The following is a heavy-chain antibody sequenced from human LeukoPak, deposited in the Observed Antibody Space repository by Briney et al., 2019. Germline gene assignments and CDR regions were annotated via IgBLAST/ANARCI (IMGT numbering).Heavy chain of an antibody. CDR3: ARDGTAPGLYFDL. CDR2: IKQDGSEK. Sequence: PGGSLRLSCAASGFTFSSYWMSWVRQAPGKGLEWVANIKQDGSEKTYVDSVKGRFTISRDNTKNSLSLQLNGLRDEDTAVYYCARDGTAPGLYFDLWGQGTLVTVSS. CDR1: GFTFSSYW. J-gene: IGHJ4*01. D-gene: IGHD6-13*01. V-gene: IGHV3-7*01.